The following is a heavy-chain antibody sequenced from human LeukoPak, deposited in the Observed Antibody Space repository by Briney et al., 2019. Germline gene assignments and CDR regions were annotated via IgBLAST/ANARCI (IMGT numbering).Heavy chain of an antibody. J-gene: IGHJ4*02. Sequence: MTSETLSLTCTVSGGSISSGGYYWSWIRQPPGKGLEWIGYIYHSGSTYYHPSLKSRVTISVDRSKNQFSLKLSSVTAADTAVYYCARADPKGLVPPYYWGQGTLVTVSS. V-gene: IGHV4-30-2*01. D-gene: IGHD2-2*01. CDR1: GGSISSGGYY. CDR3: ARADPKGLVPPYY. CDR2: IYHSGST.